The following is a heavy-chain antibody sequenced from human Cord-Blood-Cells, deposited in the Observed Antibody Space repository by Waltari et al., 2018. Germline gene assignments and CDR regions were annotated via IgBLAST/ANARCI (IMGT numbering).Heavy chain of an antibody. D-gene: IGHD5-18*01. CDR1: GGTFSSYA. J-gene: IGHJ4*02. CDR3: ARVSLAGIQLWFDY. CDR2: IIPIFGTA. V-gene: IGHV1-69*01. Sequence: QVQLVQSGAWVKKPGSSVKVCCKASGGTFSSYAISWVPQAPGQGLEVMGGIIPIFGTANDAQKFQGRVTITADESTSTAYMELSSLRSEDTAVYYCARVSLAGIQLWFDYWGQGTLVTVSS.